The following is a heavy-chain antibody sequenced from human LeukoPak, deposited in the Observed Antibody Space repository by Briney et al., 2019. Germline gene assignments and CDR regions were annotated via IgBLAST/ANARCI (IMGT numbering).Heavy chain of an antibody. CDR3: ARDYPNLNWNYVLNYYGMDV. D-gene: IGHD1-7*01. Sequence: ASVKVSCKASGYTFTSYGNSWVRQAPGQGLEWMGWISAYNGNTNYAQKLQGRVTMTTDTSTSTAYMELRSLRSDDTAVYYCARDYPNLNWNYVLNYYGMDVWGQGTTVTVSS. CDR2: ISAYNGNT. CDR1: GYTFTSYG. V-gene: IGHV1-18*01. J-gene: IGHJ6*02.